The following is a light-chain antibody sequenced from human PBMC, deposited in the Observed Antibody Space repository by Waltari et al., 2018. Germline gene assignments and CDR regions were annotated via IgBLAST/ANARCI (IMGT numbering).Light chain of an antibody. CDR1: QNLRSY. J-gene: IGKJ4*01. CDR3: QQCYAAPLT. Sequence: DIQYTESPSYLSASAGDRVTHTCRARQNLRSYLNLYQLSPGKAPNLLIYGASSFQCWIPSRFSGSRYGTDFTLTFRSLLPEDFTTYYFQQCYAAPLTFGGCTKLEIK. V-gene: IGKV1-39*01. CDR2: GAS.